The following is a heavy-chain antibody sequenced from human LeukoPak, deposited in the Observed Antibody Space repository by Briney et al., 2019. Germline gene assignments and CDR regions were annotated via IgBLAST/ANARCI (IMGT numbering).Heavy chain of an antibody. V-gene: IGHV3-74*01. D-gene: IGHD3-3*01. CDR2: INSDGSST. Sequence: PGGSLRLSCAASGFTFSSYWMHWVRQAPGKGLVWVSRINSDGSSTSYADSVKGRFTIPRDNAKNTLYLQMNSLRAEDTAVYYCASSYYDFWSGYSVDYWGQGTLVTVSS. CDR3: ASSYYDFWSGYSVDY. J-gene: IGHJ4*02. CDR1: GFTFSSYW.